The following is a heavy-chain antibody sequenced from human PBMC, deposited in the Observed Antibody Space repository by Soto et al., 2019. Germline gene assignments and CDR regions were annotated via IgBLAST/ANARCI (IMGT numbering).Heavy chain of an antibody. CDR1: GGSISSYY. Sequence: SETLSLTCTVSGGSISSYYWSWIRQPPGKGLEWIGYIYYSGSTNYNPSLKSRVTMSVDTSKNQFSLRLSSVTAADTAVYYCARVGKSVVVTGEVYYYYGVDVWGQGTTVTVSS. CDR3: ARVGKSVVVTGEVYYYYGVDV. J-gene: IGHJ6*02. V-gene: IGHV4-59*01. D-gene: IGHD2-2*01. CDR2: IYYSGST.